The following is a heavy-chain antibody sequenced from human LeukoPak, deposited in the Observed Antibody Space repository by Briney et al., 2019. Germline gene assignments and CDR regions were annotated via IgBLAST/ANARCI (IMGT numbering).Heavy chain of an antibody. CDR3: ARGKGRYFDWLPRH. D-gene: IGHD3-9*01. V-gene: IGHV4-59*01. CDR2: IYYSGST. CDR1: GGSISSYY. J-gene: IGHJ4*02. Sequence: SETLSLTCTVSGGSISSYYWSWIRQPPGKGLEWIGYIYYSGSTNYNPSLKSRVTISVDTSKNQFSLKLSSVTAADTAVYYCARGKGRYFDWLPRHWGQGTLVTVSS.